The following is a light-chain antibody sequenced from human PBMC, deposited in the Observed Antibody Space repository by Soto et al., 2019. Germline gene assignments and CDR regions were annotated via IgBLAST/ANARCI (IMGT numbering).Light chain of an antibody. V-gene: IGLV2-14*01. J-gene: IGLJ1*01. CDR2: DVS. CDR3: SSYTSSSPCV. Sequence: QSALPQPASVSGSPGQSITISCTGTSSDVGGYKYVSWYQQYPGKAPKLMMYDVSNRPSGVSNRFSGSKSGNAASLTISGLQAEDEADYYCSSYTSSSPCVSGTGTKVTVL. CDR1: SSDVGGYKY.